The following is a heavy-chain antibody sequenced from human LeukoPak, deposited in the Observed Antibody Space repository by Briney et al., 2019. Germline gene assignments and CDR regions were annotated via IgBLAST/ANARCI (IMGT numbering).Heavy chain of an antibody. CDR3: AREDGDIVVVPAAIKGGYYYYYMDV. CDR2: IYTSGST. V-gene: IGHV4-4*07. D-gene: IGHD2-2*01. J-gene: IGHJ6*03. CDR1: GGSISSYY. Sequence: SETLSLTCTVSGGSISSYYWSWIRQPAGKGQEWIGRIYTSGSTNYNPSLKSRVTMSVDTSKNQFSLKLSSVTAADTAVYYCAREDGDIVVVPAAIKGGYYYYYMDVWGKGTTVTVSS.